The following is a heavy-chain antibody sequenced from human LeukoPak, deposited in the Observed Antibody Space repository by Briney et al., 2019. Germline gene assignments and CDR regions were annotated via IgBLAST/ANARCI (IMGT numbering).Heavy chain of an antibody. D-gene: IGHD3-22*01. Sequence: AXVKVSCKASGYTFTXYYMHWVRQAPGQGLEWMGWINPNSGGTNYAQKFQGRVTMTRDTSISTAYMELSRLRSDDTAVYYCARGLYDSSGYYYDAFDIWGQGTMVTVSS. V-gene: IGHV1-2*02. J-gene: IGHJ3*02. CDR1: GYTFTXYY. CDR3: ARGLYDSSGYYYDAFDI. CDR2: INPNSGGT.